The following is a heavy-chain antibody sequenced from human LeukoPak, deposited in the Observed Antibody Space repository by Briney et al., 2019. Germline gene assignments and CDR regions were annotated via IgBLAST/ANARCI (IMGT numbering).Heavy chain of an antibody. V-gene: IGHV4-39*01. J-gene: IGHJ4*02. CDR3: ARCRSGWYSPFDY. CDR1: GGSISSSSYY. CDR2: IYYSGST. Sequence: PSETLSLTCTVSGGSISSSSYYWGWIRQPPGKGLEWIGSIYYSGSTYYNPSLKSRVTISVDTSKNQFSLKLSSVTAADTAVYYCARCRSGWYSPFDYWGQGTLVTVSS. D-gene: IGHD6-19*01.